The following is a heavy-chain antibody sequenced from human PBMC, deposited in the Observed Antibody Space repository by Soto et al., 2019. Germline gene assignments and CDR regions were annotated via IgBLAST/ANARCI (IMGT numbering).Heavy chain of an antibody. J-gene: IGHJ4*02. V-gene: IGHV4-31*03. CDR2: IYYSGST. Sequence: SETLSLTCTVSGGSISSGGYYWSWIRQHPGKGLGWIGYIYYSGSTYYNPSLKSRVTISVDTSKNQFSLKLSSVTAADTAVYYCARVQDSSGYYYEENTYYFDYWGQGTLVTVSS. D-gene: IGHD3-22*01. CDR1: GGSISSGGYY. CDR3: ARVQDSSGYYYEENTYYFDY.